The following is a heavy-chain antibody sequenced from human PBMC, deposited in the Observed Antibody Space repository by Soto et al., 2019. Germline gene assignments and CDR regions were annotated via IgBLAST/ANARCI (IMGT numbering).Heavy chain of an antibody. CDR1: GFTFSDYY. CDR2: ISSSGSTI. Sequence: GGSLRLSCAASGFTFSDYYMSWIRQAPGKGLEWVSYISSSGSTIYYADSVKGRFTISRDNAKNSLYLQMNSLRAEDTAVYYCARDIDIVVVVAAIGAFDIWGQGTMVTVSS. CDR3: ARDIDIVVVVAAIGAFDI. V-gene: IGHV3-11*01. D-gene: IGHD2-15*01. J-gene: IGHJ3*02.